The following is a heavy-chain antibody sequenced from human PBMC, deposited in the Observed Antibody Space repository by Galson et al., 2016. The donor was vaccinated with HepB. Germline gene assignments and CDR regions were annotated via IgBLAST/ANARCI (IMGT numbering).Heavy chain of an antibody. CDR3: AKGRGTTVTPNDY. Sequence: SLRLSCAASGFTFSSYAMSWVRQAPGKGLEWVSTINGGDSGGSTYYADSVKGRFTISRDNSKSTLYVEMNSLRAEATAVYYCAKGRGTTVTPNDYWGQGTLVTVSS. CDR2: INGGDSGGST. D-gene: IGHD4-17*01. J-gene: IGHJ4*02. CDR1: GFTFSSYA. V-gene: IGHV3-23*01.